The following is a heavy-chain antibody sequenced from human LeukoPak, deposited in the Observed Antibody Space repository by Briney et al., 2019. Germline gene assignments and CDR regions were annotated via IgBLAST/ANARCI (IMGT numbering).Heavy chain of an antibody. D-gene: IGHD1-26*01. CDR2: INHSGST. Sequence: SETLSLTCAVYGGSFSGYYWSWIRQPPGKGLEWIGEINHSGSTNYNPSLKSRVTISVDTSKNQFSLKLSSVTAADTAVYYCARAHGGSYSTPFDYWGQGTLVTVSS. V-gene: IGHV4-34*01. CDR1: GGSFSGYY. J-gene: IGHJ4*02. CDR3: ARAHGGSYSTPFDY.